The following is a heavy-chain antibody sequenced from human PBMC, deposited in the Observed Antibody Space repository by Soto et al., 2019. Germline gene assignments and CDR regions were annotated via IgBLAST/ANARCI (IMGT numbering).Heavy chain of an antibody. CDR2: IWYDGSNK. Sequence: HPWGSLRLSCAASGFTFSSYGMHWFRQAPGKGLEWVAVIWYDGSNKYYADSVKGRFTISRDNSENTLYLQMNSLRAEDTAVYYCARDLFYYDSSGYYSPYGMDVWGQGTTVTVSS. V-gene: IGHV3-33*01. J-gene: IGHJ6*02. D-gene: IGHD3-22*01. CDR3: ARDLFYYDSSGYYSPYGMDV. CDR1: GFTFSSYG.